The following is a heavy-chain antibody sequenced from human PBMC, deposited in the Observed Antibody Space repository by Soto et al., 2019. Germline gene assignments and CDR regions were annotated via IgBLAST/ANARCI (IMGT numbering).Heavy chain of an antibody. J-gene: IGHJ4*02. V-gene: IGHV3-30*18. CDR3: AKDRPGIAAAPGY. D-gene: IGHD6-13*01. CDR2: ISYDGSNK. CDR1: GFTFSSYG. Sequence: QVQLVESGGGVVQPGRSLRLSCAASGFTFSSYGMHWVRQAPGKGLEWVAVISYDGSNKYYADSVKGRFTISRDYSKNTLYLQMNSLRAEDTAVYYCAKDRPGIAAAPGYWGQGTLVTVSS.